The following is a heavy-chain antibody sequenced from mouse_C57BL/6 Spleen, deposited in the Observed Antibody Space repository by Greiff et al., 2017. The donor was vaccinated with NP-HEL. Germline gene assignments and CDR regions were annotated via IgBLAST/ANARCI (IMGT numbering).Heavy chain of an antibody. CDR3: ARGNYYGFDY. Sequence: VQLQQPGAELVRPGSSVKLSCKASVYTFTSYWMHWVKQRPIQGLEWIGNIDPSDSETHYNQKFKDKATLTVDKSSSTAYMQLSSLTSEDSAVYYCARGNYYGFDYWGQGTTLTVSS. J-gene: IGHJ2*01. D-gene: IGHD1-1*01. V-gene: IGHV1-52*01. CDR1: VYTFTSYW. CDR2: IDPSDSET.